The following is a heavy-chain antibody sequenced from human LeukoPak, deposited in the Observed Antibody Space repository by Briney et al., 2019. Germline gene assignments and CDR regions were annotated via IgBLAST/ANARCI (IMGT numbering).Heavy chain of an antibody. J-gene: IGHJ6*03. CDR2: ISYDGKSK. CDR1: GFIFSNFA. V-gene: IGHV3-30*15. D-gene: IGHD1-7*01. Sequence: GRSLRLSCVGSGFIFSNFAMHCVRQAPGKGLEWVALISYDGKSKYYADSMKGRFIISRDNSKNTLFLQMSGLRVEDTAVYYCAREEQELVRDYYYYMDVWGKGTTVTVSS. CDR3: AREEQELVRDYYYYMDV.